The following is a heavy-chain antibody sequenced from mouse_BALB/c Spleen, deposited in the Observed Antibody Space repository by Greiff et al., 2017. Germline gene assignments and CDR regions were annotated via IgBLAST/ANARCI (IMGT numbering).Heavy chain of an antibody. D-gene: IGHD1-1*01. V-gene: IGHV14-3*02. CDR2: IDPANGNT. CDR3: AYDYYGSSYLDY. CDR1: GFNIKDTY. Sequence: EVKLMESGAELVKPGASVKLSCTASGFNIKDTYMHWVKQRPEQGLEWIGRIDPANGNTKYDPKFQGKATITADTSSNTAYLQLSSLTSEDTAVYYCAYDYYGSSYLDYWGQGTTLTVSS. J-gene: IGHJ2*01.